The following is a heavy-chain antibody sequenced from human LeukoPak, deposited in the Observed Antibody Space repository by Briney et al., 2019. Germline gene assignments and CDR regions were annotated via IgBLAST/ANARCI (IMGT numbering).Heavy chain of an antibody. J-gene: IGHJ4*02. CDR3: ANYGDYGY. CDR1: GFTFSTYA. V-gene: IGHV3-30-3*02. Sequence: GGSLRLSCAVSGFTFSTYAMHWVRQAPGKGLEWVAVMSYDGSNKYYADSVKGRFTISRDNSKNTLYLQMNSLRAEDTAVYYCANYGDYGYWGQGTLVTVSS. D-gene: IGHD4-17*01. CDR2: MSYDGSNK.